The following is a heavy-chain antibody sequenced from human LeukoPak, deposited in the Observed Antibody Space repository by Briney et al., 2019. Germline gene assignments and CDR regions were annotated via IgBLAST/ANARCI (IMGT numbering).Heavy chain of an antibody. D-gene: IGHD5-24*01. CDR2: ISYDGSNK. CDR1: GFTFGSYG. J-gene: IGHJ4*02. CDR3: VRGSGGDGYGYWGDY. Sequence: GGSLRLSCAASGFTFGSYGMHWVRQAPGKGLEWVAVISYDGSNKYYADSVKGRFTISRDNSKNTLYLQMDNLRADDTAVYYCVRGSGGDGYGYWGDYWGQGTLVTVSP. V-gene: IGHV3-30*03.